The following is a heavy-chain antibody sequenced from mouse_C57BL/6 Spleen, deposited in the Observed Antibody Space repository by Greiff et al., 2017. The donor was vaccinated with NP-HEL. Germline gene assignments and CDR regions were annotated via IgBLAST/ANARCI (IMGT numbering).Heavy chain of an antibody. CDR1: GYTFTDYE. D-gene: IGHD2-5*01. Sequence: QVQLQQSGAELVRPGASVTLSCKASGYTFTDYEMHWVKQTPVHGLEWIGAIDPETGGTAYNQKFKGKAILTADKSSSTAYMELRSLTSEDSSVYYCTRPYSNYAAWFAYWGQGTLVTVSA. CDR2: IDPETGGT. J-gene: IGHJ3*01. V-gene: IGHV1-15*01. CDR3: TRPYSNYAAWFAY.